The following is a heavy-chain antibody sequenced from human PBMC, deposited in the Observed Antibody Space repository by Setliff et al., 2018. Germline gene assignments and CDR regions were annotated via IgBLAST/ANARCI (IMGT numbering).Heavy chain of an antibody. J-gene: IGHJ4*02. CDR2: ISSSSGLI. CDR1: GFTFSTKS. Sequence: PGGSLRLSCAASGFTFSTKSFNWLRQAPGKGLEWVSYISSSSGLIYYADSVKGRFTISRDEAKNSLYLQMNSLRTEDTAVYYCARSAVAVPGQFYFDNWGQGTQVTVSS. V-gene: IGHV3-48*01. D-gene: IGHD6-19*01. CDR3: ARSAVAVPGQFYFDN.